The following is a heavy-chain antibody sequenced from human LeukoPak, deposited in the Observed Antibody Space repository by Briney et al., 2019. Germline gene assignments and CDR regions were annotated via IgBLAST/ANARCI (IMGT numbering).Heavy chain of an antibody. CDR1: GYSISSGYY. D-gene: IGHD3-16*01. CDR3: ARVRGGSFDC. Sequence: SETLSLTCTVSGYSISSGYYWGWIRQPPGKGLEWIGSIYHSGSTYYNPSLKSRVTMSVDTSKNQFSLKLSSVTAADTAVYYCARVRGGSFDCWGQGTLVTVSS. CDR2: IYHSGST. J-gene: IGHJ4*02. V-gene: IGHV4-38-2*02.